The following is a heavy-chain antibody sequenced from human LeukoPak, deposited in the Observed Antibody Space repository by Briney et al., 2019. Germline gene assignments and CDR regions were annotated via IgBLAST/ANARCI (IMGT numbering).Heavy chain of an antibody. Sequence: GGSLRLSCAASGFTFNSYWMIWVRRAPGKGLEWVANINPDGSGKYYVDSVKGRFTISRDNAKKSLYLQMNSLRAEDTAVYYCASKQGDYWGQGNLVTVSS. V-gene: IGHV3-7*01. CDR1: GFTFNSYW. CDR3: ASKQGDY. J-gene: IGHJ4*02. CDR2: INPDGSGK.